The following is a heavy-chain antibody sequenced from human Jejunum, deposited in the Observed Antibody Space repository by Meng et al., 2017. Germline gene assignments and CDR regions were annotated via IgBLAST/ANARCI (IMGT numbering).Heavy chain of an antibody. D-gene: IGHD2-2*01. J-gene: IGHJ4*02. CDR1: GGPVSSTNCN. Sequence: SGPGRVRPSEPLSLTCTVSGGPVSSTNCNRSWIRHPPGKGLEWIGDRSSSGSTNYNPSLKSRVTISVDTSKSQFSLKLFSVTAADTAVYYCAREYCISTTCYFDSWGQGTLVTVSS. V-gene: IGHV4-61*01. CDR3: AREYCISTTCYFDS. CDR2: RSSSGST.